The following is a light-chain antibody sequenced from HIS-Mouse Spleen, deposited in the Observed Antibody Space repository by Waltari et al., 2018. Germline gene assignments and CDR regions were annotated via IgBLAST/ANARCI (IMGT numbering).Light chain of an antibody. CDR3: HLYNSYS. CDR2: KAS. Sequence: DIKMTQSPSTLSASVADTVTITSRARQSISSWLAWYQQKSGKAPTLLIYKASSEESGVPSRLSGSGSGTEYTLTISSLQPDDFATYDSHLYNSYSFGGRTKVVIK. V-gene: IGKV1-5*03. CDR1: QSISSW. J-gene: IGKJ4*01.